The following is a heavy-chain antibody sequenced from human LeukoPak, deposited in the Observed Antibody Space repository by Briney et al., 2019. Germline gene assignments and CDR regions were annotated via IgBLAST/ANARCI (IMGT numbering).Heavy chain of an antibody. V-gene: IGHV4-59*08. J-gene: IGHJ4*02. CDR3: ARHYYYDSSGYYNGGPTGYFDY. D-gene: IGHD3-22*01. CDR1: GGSISSYY. Sequence: SETLSLTCTVSGGSISSYYWSWIRQPPGKGLEWIGYIYYSGSTNYNPSLKSRVTISVDTSKNRFSLKLSSVTAADTAVYYCARHYYYDSSGYYNGGPTGYFDYWGQGTLVTVSS. CDR2: IYYSGST.